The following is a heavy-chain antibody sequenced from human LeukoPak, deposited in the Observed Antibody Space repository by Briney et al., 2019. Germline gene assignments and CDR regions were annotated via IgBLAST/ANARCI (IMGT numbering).Heavy chain of an antibody. V-gene: IGHV3-30-3*01. J-gene: IGHJ4*02. CDR1: GFTFSSYA. CDR2: ISYDGSNK. CDR3: AESSPFPYRLLGPFDY. Sequence: GGSLRLSCAASGFTFSSYAMHWVRRAPGKGLEWVAVISYDGSNKYYADSVKGRFTISRDNSKNTLYLQMNSLRAEDTAVYYCAESSPFPYRLLGPFDYWGQGTLVTVSS. D-gene: IGHD2-2*01.